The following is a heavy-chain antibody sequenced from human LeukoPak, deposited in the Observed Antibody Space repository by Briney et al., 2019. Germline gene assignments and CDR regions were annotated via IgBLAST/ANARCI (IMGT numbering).Heavy chain of an antibody. J-gene: IGHJ6*02. CDR2: MNPNSGNT. V-gene: IGHV1-8*02. D-gene: IGHD5-18*01. CDR1: GYTFTSYD. Sequence: GASVKVSCKASGYTFTSYDINWVRQVTGQGLEWMGWMNPNSGNTGYAQKFQGRVTMTRNTSISTAYMELSSLRSEDTAVYYCARGPEHVDTAMAWYYYYYYGMDVWGQGTTVTVSS. CDR3: ARGPEHVDTAMAWYYYYYYGMDV.